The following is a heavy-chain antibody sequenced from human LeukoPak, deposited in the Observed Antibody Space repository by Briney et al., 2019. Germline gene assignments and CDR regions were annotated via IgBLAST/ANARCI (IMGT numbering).Heavy chain of an antibody. CDR1: GFTFSSYS. J-gene: IGHJ4*02. CDR2: ISSSSSTI. CDR3: ARGRAVTMTDY. Sequence: GGSLRLSCAASGFTFSSYSMNWVRQAPGKGLEWVSYISSSSSTIYYADSVKGRFTISRDNAKNSLYLQMNSLRAEDTAVYYCARGRAVTMTDYWGQGTLVTVSS. D-gene: IGHD5-18*01. V-gene: IGHV3-48*01.